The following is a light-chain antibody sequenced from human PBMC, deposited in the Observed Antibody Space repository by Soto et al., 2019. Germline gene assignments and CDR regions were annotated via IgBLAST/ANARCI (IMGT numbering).Light chain of an antibody. Sequence: EIVMTQSPATLSVSPGERATLSCRASQSLSNNLAWYQQKPGQAPRLLIYGASTRATGIPARFSGSGSGTDFTLTIRRLEPEDFAVYYCQQYDTSPRTFGQGTKVEFK. J-gene: IGKJ1*01. CDR3: QQYDTSPRT. CDR1: QSLSNN. V-gene: IGKV3-15*01. CDR2: GAS.